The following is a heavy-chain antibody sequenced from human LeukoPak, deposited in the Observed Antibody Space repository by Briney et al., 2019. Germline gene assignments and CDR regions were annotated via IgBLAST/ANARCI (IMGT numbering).Heavy chain of an antibody. J-gene: IGHJ6*04. D-gene: IGHD6-6*01. CDR1: GFTFSAYD. Sequence: GGSLRLPCAASGFTFSAYDMNWVRQAPGKGLEWVSYISRDSAFVYYADSVKGRLTISRDNAKNPLYLQMESLRGEDTAVYYCARDDASTARASGMDVWGIGTTVTVSS. V-gene: IGHV3-21*01. CDR2: ISRDSAFV. CDR3: ARDDASTARASGMDV.